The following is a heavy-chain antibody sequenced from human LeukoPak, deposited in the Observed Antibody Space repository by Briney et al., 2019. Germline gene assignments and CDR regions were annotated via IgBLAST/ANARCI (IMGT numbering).Heavy chain of an antibody. CDR3: ARSSSYDFWSGRPYGMDV. CDR2: IGTAGDT. D-gene: IGHD3-3*01. J-gene: IGHJ6*02. V-gene: IGHV3-13*01. CDR1: GFTFSSYD. Sequence: GGSLRLSCAASGFTFSSYDMHWVRQATGKGLEWVSAIGTAGDTYYPGSAKGRFTISRENAKNSSYLQMNSLRAGDTAVYYCARSSSYDFWSGRPYGMDVWGQGTTVTVSS.